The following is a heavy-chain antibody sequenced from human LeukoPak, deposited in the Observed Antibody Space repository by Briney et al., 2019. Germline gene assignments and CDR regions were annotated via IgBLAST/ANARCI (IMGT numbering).Heavy chain of an antibody. CDR3: GRDRGWEVFDY. Sequence: TGGSLRLSCVASGFAFYSFSMHWVRQAPGKGLEWVSAISGSGGSTYYADSVKGRFTISRDNSKNTLYLQMNSLRAEDTSVYYCGRDRGWEVFDYWGQGILVTVSS. CDR1: GFAFYSFS. V-gene: IGHV3-23*01. CDR2: ISGSGGST. J-gene: IGHJ4*02. D-gene: IGHD6-19*01.